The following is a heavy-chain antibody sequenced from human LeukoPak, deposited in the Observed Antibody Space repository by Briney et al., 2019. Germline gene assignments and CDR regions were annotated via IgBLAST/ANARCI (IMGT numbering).Heavy chain of an antibody. CDR2: INPKSGGT. V-gene: IGHV1-2*04. CDR3: ARSGYCSSTSCYFYWFDP. J-gene: IGHJ5*02. Sequence: ASVKVSCKASGYTFTGYYMHWVRQAPGRGLEWMGWINPKSGGTNYAQKFQGWVTMTRDTSISTAYMELSRLRSDDTAVYYCARSGYCSSTSCYFYWFDPWGQGTLVTVSS. CDR1: GYTFTGYY. D-gene: IGHD2-2*01.